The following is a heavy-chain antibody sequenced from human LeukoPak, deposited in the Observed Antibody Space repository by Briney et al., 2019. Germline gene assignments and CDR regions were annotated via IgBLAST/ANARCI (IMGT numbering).Heavy chain of an antibody. J-gene: IGHJ4*02. CDR3: ARVALDFWTPAFDY. Sequence: GGSLRLSCAASGFTFSSCSMTWVRQAPGKGLEWVSYISSSSSTIYYADSVKGRFTISRDNAKNSLYLQMNSLRDEDTAVYYCARVALDFWTPAFDYWGQGTLVTVSS. CDR1: GFTFSSCS. D-gene: IGHD3/OR15-3a*01. CDR2: ISSSSSTI. V-gene: IGHV3-48*02.